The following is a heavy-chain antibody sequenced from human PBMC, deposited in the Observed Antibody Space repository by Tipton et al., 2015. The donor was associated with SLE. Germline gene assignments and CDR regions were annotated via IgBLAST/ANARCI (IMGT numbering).Heavy chain of an antibody. V-gene: IGHV4-31*03. D-gene: IGHD6-13*01. CDR1: GGSISSYY. Sequence: TLSLTCTVSGGSISSYYCSWIRQHPGKGLEWIGYIYYSGSTYYNPSLKSRVTISVDTSKNQFSLKLSSVTAADTAVYYCARGPFSFGSSWSDDAFDIWGQGTMVTVSS. J-gene: IGHJ3*02. CDR3: ARGPFSFGSSWSDDAFDI. CDR2: IYYSGST.